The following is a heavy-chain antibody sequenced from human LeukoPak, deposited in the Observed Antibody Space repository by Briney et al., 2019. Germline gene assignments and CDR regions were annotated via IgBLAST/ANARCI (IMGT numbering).Heavy chain of an antibody. CDR3: AKISSGSCH. V-gene: IGHV3-23*01. Sequence: PGGSLRLSCAASGFTFSDYDMTWVRQPPGKGLEWVSSVRGSGSSTYYADSVKGRFTTSRDNSKNALFLQMSSLRLDDTAVYYCAKISSGSCHWGQGTLVTVSS. D-gene: IGHD6-13*01. CDR2: VRGSGSST. J-gene: IGHJ4*02. CDR1: GFTFSDYD.